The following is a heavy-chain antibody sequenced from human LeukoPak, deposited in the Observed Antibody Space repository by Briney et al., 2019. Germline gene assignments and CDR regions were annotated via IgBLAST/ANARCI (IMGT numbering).Heavy chain of an antibody. V-gene: IGHV4-38-2*01. Sequence: SETLSLTCAVSGYSISSGYHWAWIRQPPGKGLDWIGSINHNRVTYYNPSLKSRVIISVDTSKNQFSLKLSSVTAADTAVYYCARNYDSSGYHNLPLEYWGQGTLVTVSS. D-gene: IGHD3-22*01. CDR3: ARNYDSSGYHNLPLEY. CDR1: GYSISSGYH. CDR2: INHNRVT. J-gene: IGHJ4*02.